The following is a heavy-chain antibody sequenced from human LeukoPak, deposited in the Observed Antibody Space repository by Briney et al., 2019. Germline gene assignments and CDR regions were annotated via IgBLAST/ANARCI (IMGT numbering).Heavy chain of an antibody. CDR1: EFTFSDYY. CDR2: ISSSGSTI. J-gene: IGHJ4*02. Sequence: GGSLRLSCEASEFTFSDYYMSWVRQAPGKGLEWVSYISSSGSTIYYADSVKGRFTISRGNAKNSLYLQMNSLRAEDTAVYYCAGGSAGGDDYWGQGTLVTVSS. D-gene: IGHD1-26*01. V-gene: IGHV3-11*04. CDR3: AGGSAGGDDY.